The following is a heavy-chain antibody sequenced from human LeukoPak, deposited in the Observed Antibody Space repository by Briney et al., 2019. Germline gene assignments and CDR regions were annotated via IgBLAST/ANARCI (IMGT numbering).Heavy chain of an antibody. V-gene: IGHV3-11*01. CDR1: GFTFSDYY. J-gene: IGHJ4*02. Sequence: PGGSLRLSCAASGFTFSDYYMSWIRQAPGKGLEWVAYISSSGSTIYYADSVKGRFTISRDNAKNSLYLQMNSLRAEDTAVYYCARSRLYRSSGYSYGYWGQGTLVTVSS. D-gene: IGHD5-18*01. CDR3: ARSRLYRSSGYSYGY. CDR2: ISSSGSTI.